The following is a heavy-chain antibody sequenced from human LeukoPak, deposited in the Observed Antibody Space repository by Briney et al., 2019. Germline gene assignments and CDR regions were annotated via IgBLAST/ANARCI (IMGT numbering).Heavy chain of an antibody. V-gene: IGHV3-74*01. Sequence: PGGSLRLSCAASGFTFSNAWMHWVRQAPGKGLVWVSRINHDGSSTNYADSVKGRFTISRDNAKNTLYLQMNSLRAEDTAVYYCVRDWGYDSSGYWQKYFDTWGQGTLVTVSS. CDR1: GFTFSNAW. CDR3: VRDWGYDSSGYWQKYFDT. D-gene: IGHD3-22*01. J-gene: IGHJ4*02. CDR2: INHDGSST.